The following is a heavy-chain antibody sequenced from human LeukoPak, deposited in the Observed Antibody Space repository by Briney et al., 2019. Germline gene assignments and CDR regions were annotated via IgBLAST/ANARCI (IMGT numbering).Heavy chain of an antibody. CDR1: GGTFSSYA. Sequence: GASVKVSCKASGGTFSSYAISWVRQAPGQGLEWMGGIIPIFGTANYAQKFQGRVTITTDESTSTAYMELSSLRSEDTAVYYCAKGGGSYVSVHWFDPWGRGTLVTVSS. V-gene: IGHV1-69*05. CDR3: AKGGGSYVSVHWFDP. J-gene: IGHJ5*02. D-gene: IGHD1-26*01. CDR2: IIPIFGTA.